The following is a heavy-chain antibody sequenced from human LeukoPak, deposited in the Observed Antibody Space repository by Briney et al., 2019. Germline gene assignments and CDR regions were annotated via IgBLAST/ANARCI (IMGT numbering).Heavy chain of an antibody. CDR2: ISYDGSNK. D-gene: IGHD4-17*01. CDR3: AKSNYGDYEPPYYYYYYGMDV. Sequence: GGSLRLSCAASGFTFSSYAMHWVRQTPGKGLEWVAVISYDGSNKYYADSVKGRFTISRDNSMNTLYLQMNSLRAEDTAVYYCAKSNYGDYEPPYYYYYYGMDVWGQGTTVTVSS. V-gene: IGHV3-30-3*02. CDR1: GFTFSSYA. J-gene: IGHJ6*02.